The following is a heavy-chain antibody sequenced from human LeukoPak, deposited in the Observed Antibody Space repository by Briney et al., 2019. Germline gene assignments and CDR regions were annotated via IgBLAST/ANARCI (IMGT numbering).Heavy chain of an antibody. V-gene: IGHV3-11*01. CDR3: AREATYYYGSGNDY. CDR2: TSSSGSTI. D-gene: IGHD3-10*01. J-gene: IGHJ4*02. Sequence: GGSLRLSCVASRFTFSNYAMSWIRQAPGKGLEWVSYTSSSGSTIYYADSVKGRFTISRDNAKNSLYLQMNSLRAEDTAVYYCAREATYYYGSGNDYWGQGTLVTVSS. CDR1: RFTFSNYA.